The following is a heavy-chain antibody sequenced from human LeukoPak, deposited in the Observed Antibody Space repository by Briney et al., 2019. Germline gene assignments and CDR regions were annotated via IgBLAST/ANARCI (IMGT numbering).Heavy chain of an antibody. CDR1: GFTFSSYW. Sequence: GGSLRLSCAASGFTFSSYWMSWVRQAPGKGLEWVANIKQDGSEKYYVDSVKGRFTISRDNAKNTLYLQMNSLRAEDTAVYYCARDAAAGPGYYYMDVWGKGTTVTVSS. D-gene: IGHD6-13*01. CDR3: ARDAAAGPGYYYMDV. J-gene: IGHJ6*03. CDR2: IKQDGSEK. V-gene: IGHV3-7*01.